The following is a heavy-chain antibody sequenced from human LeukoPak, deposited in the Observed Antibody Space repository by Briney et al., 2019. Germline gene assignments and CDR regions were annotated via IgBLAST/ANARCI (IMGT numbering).Heavy chain of an antibody. D-gene: IGHD1-26*01. J-gene: IGHJ5*02. Sequence: PSETLSLTCTASGGSISSYYWSWLRQPPGKGLEWVGYIYYSGSTNYNPSLKRRVTISVDTSKNQFSLKLSSVTAADTAVYYCARGSGSYGIRTWFDPWGQGTLVTVSS. V-gene: IGHV4-59*01. CDR1: GGSISSYY. CDR3: ARGSGSYGIRTWFDP. CDR2: IYYSGST.